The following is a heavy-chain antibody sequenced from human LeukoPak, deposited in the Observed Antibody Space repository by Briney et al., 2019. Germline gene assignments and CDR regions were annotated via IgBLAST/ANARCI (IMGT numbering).Heavy chain of an antibody. V-gene: IGHV4-34*01. CDR1: GGSFSGYY. CDR2: FNHSGST. Sequence: SETLSLTCAVYGGSFSGYYWSWIRKPPGKGLEWSGEFNHSGSTNYTPSLKSRVTISVDTSKNQFSLKLSSVTAADTAVYYCARRYSRYDSSGYYVYFDYWGQGTLVTVSS. D-gene: IGHD3-22*01. CDR3: ARRYSRYDSSGYYVYFDY. J-gene: IGHJ4*02.